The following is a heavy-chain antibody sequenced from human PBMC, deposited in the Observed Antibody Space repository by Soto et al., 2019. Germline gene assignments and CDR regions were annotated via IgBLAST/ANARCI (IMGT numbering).Heavy chain of an antibody. V-gene: IGHV1-18*01. CDR3: XXXXXXY. CDR1: GYTFTSYG. CDR2: ISAYNGNT. Sequence: QVQLVQSGAEVKKPGASVKVSCKASGYTFTSYGISWVRQAPGQGLEWMGWISAYNGNTNYAQNLQGRVTMTTDTSTSTAYMELRSLXXXXXXXXXXXXXXXXYWGQGTLVTVSS. J-gene: IGHJ4*02.